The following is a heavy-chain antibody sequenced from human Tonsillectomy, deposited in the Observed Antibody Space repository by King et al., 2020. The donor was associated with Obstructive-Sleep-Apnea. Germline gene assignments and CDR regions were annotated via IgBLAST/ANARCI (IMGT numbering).Heavy chain of an antibody. V-gene: IGHV5-51*01. CDR2: IYPGDSDT. D-gene: IGHD5-24*01. J-gene: IGHJ4*02. Sequence: QLVQSGAEVKKPGESLKISCKGSGSSFSTYWIGWVRQMSGKGLEWMGIIYPGDSDTRYSPSFQGQVTISADRSINTAYLQWGSLKASDSAVYYCARHAMAKSGLETGALDYWGQGTLVSGAS. CDR1: GSSFSTYW. CDR3: ARHAMAKSGLETGALDY.